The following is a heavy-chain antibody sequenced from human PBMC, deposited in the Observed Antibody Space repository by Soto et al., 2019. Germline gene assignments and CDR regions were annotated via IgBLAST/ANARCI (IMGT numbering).Heavy chain of an antibody. J-gene: IGHJ6*02. Sequence: ASVKVSCKASGYTFTGYYMHWVRQAPGQGLEWTGWINPNSGGTNYAQKFQGRVTMTRDTSISTAYMELSRLRSDDTAVYYCARESFGNYGMDVWGQGTTVTVSS. V-gene: IGHV1-2*02. CDR2: INPNSGGT. CDR1: GYTFTGYY. CDR3: ARESFGNYGMDV. D-gene: IGHD3-10*01.